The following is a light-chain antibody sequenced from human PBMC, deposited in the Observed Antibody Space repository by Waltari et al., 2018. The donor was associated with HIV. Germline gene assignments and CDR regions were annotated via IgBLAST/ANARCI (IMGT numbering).Light chain of an antibody. V-gene: IGLV2-11*01. J-gene: IGLJ2*01. CDR1: RSDVGGYNY. CDR2: DVT. CDR3: CSYADTYFVV. Sequence: QSALTQPRSVSGSPGQSVIIPCPGTRSDVGGYNYAPWYQHHPNKGPRLLIYDVTKRPSGVPDRFSGSKSGNTASLTISGLQAEDEADYYCCSYADTYFVVFGGRTTLTVL.